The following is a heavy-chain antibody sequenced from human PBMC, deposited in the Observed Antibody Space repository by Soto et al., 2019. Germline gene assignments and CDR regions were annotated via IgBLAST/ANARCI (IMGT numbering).Heavy chain of an antibody. CDR3: AKSRVFIGAIVTLLDS. J-gene: IGHJ4*02. D-gene: IGHD3-16*02. CDR2: ISYDGTKT. Sequence: GGSLRLSCAASGFTFSIYAMHWARQAPGTGLEWVAVISYDGTKTYYADSVKGRFTISRDNSKSTLYLQMNGLRADDTALYFCAKSRVFIGAIVTLLDSWGQGTQVTVSS. V-gene: IGHV3-30*18. CDR1: GFTFSIYA.